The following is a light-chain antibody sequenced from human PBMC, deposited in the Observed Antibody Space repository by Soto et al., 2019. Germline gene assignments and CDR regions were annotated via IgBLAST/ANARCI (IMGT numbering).Light chain of an antibody. CDR2: GAS. CDR1: QRVSSSY. CDR3: QQYGSSPKT. V-gene: IGKV3-20*01. Sequence: EIVLTQSPGTLSLSPGKRATLSCRASQRVSSSYLAWYQQKPGQAPRLLIYGASSRATGIPARFSGSGSGTDFPLTISRLEPEDFPVYYCQQYGSSPKTFGPGTKVEIK. J-gene: IGKJ1*01.